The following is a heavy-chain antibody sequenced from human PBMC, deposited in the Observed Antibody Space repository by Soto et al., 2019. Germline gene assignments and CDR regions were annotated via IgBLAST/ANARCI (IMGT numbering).Heavy chain of an antibody. CDR3: ARRYYYDSSGYYNFDY. CDR1: GGSISSSSYY. J-gene: IGHJ4*02. Sequence: SETLSLTCTVSGGSISSSSYYWGWISQPPGKGLEWIGSIYYSGSTYYNPSLKSRVTISVDTSKNQFSLKLSSVTAADTAVYYCARRYYYDSSGYYNFDYWGQGTLVTVSS. CDR2: IYYSGST. V-gene: IGHV4-39*01. D-gene: IGHD3-22*01.